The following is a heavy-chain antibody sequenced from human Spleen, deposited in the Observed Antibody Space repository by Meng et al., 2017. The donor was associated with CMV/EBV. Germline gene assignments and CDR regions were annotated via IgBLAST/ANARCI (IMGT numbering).Heavy chain of an antibody. D-gene: IGHD3-10*01. V-gene: IGHV4-31*03. J-gene: IGHJ5*02. CDR1: GGSISSGGYY. Sequence: QVQLQESRPGLVKPSQTLSLTCTVSGGSISSGGYYWSWIRQHPGKGLEWIGYIHDSGSTYYNPSLKSRVTISADTSKNQFSLKLSSVTAAYTAVYYCARASYGSGSPLGESWFDPWGQGTLVTVSS. CDR2: IHDSGST. CDR3: ARASYGSGSPLGESWFDP.